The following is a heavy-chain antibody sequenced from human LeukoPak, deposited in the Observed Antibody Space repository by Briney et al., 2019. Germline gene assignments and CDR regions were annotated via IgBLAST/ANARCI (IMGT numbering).Heavy chain of an antibody. CDR3: ARDTSWAAAGTGVDY. V-gene: IGHV1-18*01. J-gene: IGHJ4*02. CDR1: GYTFTSYG. D-gene: IGHD6-13*01. Sequence: ASVKVSCKASGYTFTSYGISWVRQAPGQGLEWMGWISAYNGNTNYAQKLQGRVTMTTDISTSTAYMELRSLRSDDTAVYYCARDTSWAAAGTGVDYWGQGTLVTVSS. CDR2: ISAYNGNT.